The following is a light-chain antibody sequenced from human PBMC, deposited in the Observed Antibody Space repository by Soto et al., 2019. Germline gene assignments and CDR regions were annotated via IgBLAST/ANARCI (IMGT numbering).Light chain of an antibody. J-gene: IGKJ4*01. Sequence: EIVMTQSPATLSVSSGERATLSCRASQSVYSNLAWYQQKPGQAPRLLIHGTFTRATGIPARFSGSGSGTEFTLTISSLQSEDFAVYYCQQYNKWPLTFGGGTKVEIK. CDR2: GTF. CDR3: QQYNKWPLT. CDR1: QSVYSN. V-gene: IGKV3-15*01.